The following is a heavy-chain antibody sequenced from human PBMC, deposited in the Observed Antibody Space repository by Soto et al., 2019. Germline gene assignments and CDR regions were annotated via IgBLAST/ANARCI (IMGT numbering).Heavy chain of an antibody. CDR3: ARDEDGFNYSYPDY. CDR2: ISPKNGNR. V-gene: IGHV1-18*01. J-gene: IGHJ4*02. CDR1: GYTFSNYG. Sequence: QVQLVQSGAEVKHPGASVKVSCKASGYTFSNYGLTWVRQAPGKGLEWMGWISPKNGNRRFAEWDQDRDSLTTDTSQSTEKMKLRSLTSDDTAVYFCARDEDGFNYSYPDYWRQGTQVTVSS. D-gene: IGHD3-22*01.